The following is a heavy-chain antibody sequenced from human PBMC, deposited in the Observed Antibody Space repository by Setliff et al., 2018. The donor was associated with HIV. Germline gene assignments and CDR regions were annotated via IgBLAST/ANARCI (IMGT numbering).Heavy chain of an antibody. V-gene: IGHV3-30*02. D-gene: IGHD6-19*01. CDR2: IRNDASNT. CDR3: AKTQGWHLINY. Sequence: GGSLRLSCEASGFTFSDYGMHWVRQAPGKGLEWVTFIRNDASNTYYADSVKGRFTISRDSSKNTLYLQMDSLRTEDTAVYYCAKTQGWHLINYWGPGTLVTVYS. CDR1: GFTFSDYG. J-gene: IGHJ4*02.